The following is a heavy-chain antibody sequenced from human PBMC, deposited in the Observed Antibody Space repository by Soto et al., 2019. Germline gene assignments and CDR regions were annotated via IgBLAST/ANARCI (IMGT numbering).Heavy chain of an antibody. J-gene: IGHJ4*02. CDR1: GFTFSSYA. Sequence: EVQLLESGGGLVQPGGSLRLSCAASGFTFSSYAMSWVRQAPGKGLEWVSAISGSGASTYYADSVKGRFTISRDNSKNTLYLQMNSLRAEDTAVYYCAKGPAGCSGGSCYSPFDYWGQGTLVTVSS. V-gene: IGHV3-23*01. CDR3: AKGPAGCSGGSCYSPFDY. D-gene: IGHD2-15*01. CDR2: ISGSGAST.